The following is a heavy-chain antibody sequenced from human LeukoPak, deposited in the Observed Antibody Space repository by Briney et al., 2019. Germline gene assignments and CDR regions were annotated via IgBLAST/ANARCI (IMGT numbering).Heavy chain of an antibody. J-gene: IGHJ4*02. CDR3: ARLWFGGLDY. CDR1: GFTFSSYG. CDR2: ISSSSSTI. V-gene: IGHV3-48*01. D-gene: IGHD3-10*01. Sequence: PGGSLRLSCAASGFTFSSYGMHWVRQAPGKGLEWVSYISSSSSTIYYADSVKGRFTISRDNAKNSLYLQMNSLRAEDTAVYYCARLWFGGLDYWGQGTLVTVSS.